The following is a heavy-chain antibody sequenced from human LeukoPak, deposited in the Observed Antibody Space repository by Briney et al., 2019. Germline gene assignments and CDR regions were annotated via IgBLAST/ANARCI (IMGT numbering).Heavy chain of an antibody. CDR1: GYTFTDYY. V-gene: IGHV1-2*06. Sequence: GASVKVSCKASGYTFTDYYIHWVRQTPGQGLEWMGRINPNSGGTNYAQKFQGRVTMTRDTSISTAYMGLRRLRSDDTAVYYCARDSERPDYWGQGTLVTVSS. J-gene: IGHJ4*02. CDR3: ARDSERPDY. CDR2: INPNSGGT.